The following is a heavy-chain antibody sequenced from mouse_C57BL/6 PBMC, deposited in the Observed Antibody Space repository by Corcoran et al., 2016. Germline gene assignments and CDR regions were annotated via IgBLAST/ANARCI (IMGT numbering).Heavy chain of an antibody. V-gene: IGHV1-26*01. CDR2: INPNNGGT. Sequence: EVQLQQSGPELVKPGASVEISCKASGYTFTDYYMNWVKQSHGKSLEWIGDINPNNGGTSYNQEFKGKATLTIDKSSSTAFMELRSLTSEDSAVYYCARSGFYWYFGVWGTGTTVTVSS. CDR3: ARSGFYWYFGV. CDR1: GYTFTDYY. J-gene: IGHJ1*03.